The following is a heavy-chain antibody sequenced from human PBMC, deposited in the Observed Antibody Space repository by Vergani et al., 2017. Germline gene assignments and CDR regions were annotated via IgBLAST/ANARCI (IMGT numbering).Heavy chain of an antibody. CDR3: ARRSGIVYDIFSGTQYFFDF. CDR2: IHTTGST. Sequence: QVQLQESGPGLVKPSQTLSLTCSVSGGSTTSGGFYWSWIRQPAGKGLEWIGRIHTTGSTKYNPSLESRVTMSVDTSNNQFSLRLSSVTAADTAFYYCARRSGIVYDIFSGTQYFFDFWGQGTLVTVSS. CDR1: GGSTTSGGFY. D-gene: IGHD3-9*01. J-gene: IGHJ4*02. V-gene: IGHV4-61*02.